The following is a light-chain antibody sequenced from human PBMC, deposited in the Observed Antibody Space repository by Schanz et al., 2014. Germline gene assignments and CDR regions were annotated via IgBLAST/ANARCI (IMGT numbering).Light chain of an antibody. CDR1: QSVSSN. J-gene: IGKJ3*01. V-gene: IGKV3-15*01. Sequence: EIVMTQSPDTLSVSPGERATLSCRASQSVSSNLAWYQQKPGQAPRLLIDGASTRATGIPARFSGSGSGTEFTLTISSLQSEDVAVYYCQQYNNWPVTFGPGTKVEIK. CDR2: GAS. CDR3: QQYNNWPVT.